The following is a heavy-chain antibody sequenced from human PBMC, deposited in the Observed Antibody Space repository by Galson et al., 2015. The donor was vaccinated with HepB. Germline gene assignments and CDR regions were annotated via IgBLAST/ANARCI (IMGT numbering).Heavy chain of an antibody. D-gene: IGHD7-27*01. CDR2: IKQDGSEK. CDR3: ARRAYTTPWPWGDAFDI. V-gene: IGHV3-7*03. CDR1: GFTFSSYW. J-gene: IGHJ3*02. Sequence: SLRLSCAASGFTFSSYWMSWVRQAPGKGLEWVANIKQDGSEKCYVDSVKGRFTISRDNAKNSLYLQMNSLRAEDTAVYYCARRAYTTPWPWGDAFDIWGQGTMVTVSS.